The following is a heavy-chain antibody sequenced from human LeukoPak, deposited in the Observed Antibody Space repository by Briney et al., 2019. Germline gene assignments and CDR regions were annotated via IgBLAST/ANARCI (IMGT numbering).Heavy chain of an antibody. Sequence: PGGSLRLSCAASGFTFSGYTMHWVRQAPGKGLEYVAAIISHGGSTYYANSVQGRFTISRDNSKNTLYLQMGSLRAEDKAVYYCARVMMGATKSNYNYYVMDVWGQGTTVTVSS. V-gene: IGHV3-64*01. CDR3: ARVMMGATKSNYNYYVMDV. CDR2: IISHGGST. D-gene: IGHD1-26*01. J-gene: IGHJ6*02. CDR1: GFTFSGYT.